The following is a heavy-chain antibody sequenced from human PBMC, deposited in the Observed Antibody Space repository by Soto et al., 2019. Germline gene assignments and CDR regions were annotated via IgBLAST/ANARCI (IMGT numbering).Heavy chain of an antibody. J-gene: IGHJ6*02. CDR2: IIPIFGTA. V-gene: IGHV1-69*01. Sequence: QVQLVQSGAEVKQPGSSVKVSCKASGGTFSSYAISWVRQAPGQGLEWMGGIIPIFGTANYAQKFQGRVTITADESTSTAYMELSSLRSEDTAVYYCARVIAAAGIHYYGMDVWGQGTTVTVSS. D-gene: IGHD6-13*01. CDR1: GGTFSSYA. CDR3: ARVIAAAGIHYYGMDV.